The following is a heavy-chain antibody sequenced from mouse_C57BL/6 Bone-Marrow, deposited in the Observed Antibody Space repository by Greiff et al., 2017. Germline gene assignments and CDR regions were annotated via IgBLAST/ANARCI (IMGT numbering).Heavy chain of an antibody. CDR1: GYTFTSYW. CDR3: ARQHYYGSRGYAMDY. CDR2: IDPSDSYT. D-gene: IGHD1-1*01. J-gene: IGHJ4*01. V-gene: IGHV1-69*01. Sequence: VQLQQPGAELVMPGASVKLSCKASGYTFTSYWMHWVKQRPGQGLEWIGEIDPSDSYTNYNQKFKGKSTLTVDKSSSTAYMQLSSLTSEDSAVYYCARQHYYGSRGYAMDYWGQGTSVTVSS.